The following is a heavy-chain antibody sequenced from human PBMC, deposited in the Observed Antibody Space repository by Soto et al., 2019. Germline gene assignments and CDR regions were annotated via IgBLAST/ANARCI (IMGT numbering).Heavy chain of an antibody. CDR2: IYYSGST. J-gene: IGHJ6*03. CDR3: ARGGAGIQAWFYYYMDV. Sequence: SETLSLTCTVSGGSISSYYWSWIRQPPGKGLEWIGYIYYSGSTNYNPSLKSRVTISVDTSKNQFSLKLSSVTAADTAVYYCARGGAGIQAWFYYYMDVWVKGTTGTV. V-gene: IGHV4-59*01. D-gene: IGHD5-18*01. CDR1: GGSISSYY.